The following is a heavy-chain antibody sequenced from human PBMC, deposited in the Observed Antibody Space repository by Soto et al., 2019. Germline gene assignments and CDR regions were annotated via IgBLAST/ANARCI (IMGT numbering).Heavy chain of an antibody. CDR2: ISGSGGST. CDR1: GFTFSSYA. Sequence: PGGSLRLSCAASGFTFSSYAMSWVRQAPGKGLEWVSAISGSGGSTYYGDSVKGRFTISRDNSKNTLYLQMNSLRAEDTAVYYFANLNYYDSSGYYYPFDYWGQGTLVTVSS. V-gene: IGHV3-23*01. CDR3: ANLNYYDSSGYYYPFDY. J-gene: IGHJ4*02. D-gene: IGHD3-22*01.